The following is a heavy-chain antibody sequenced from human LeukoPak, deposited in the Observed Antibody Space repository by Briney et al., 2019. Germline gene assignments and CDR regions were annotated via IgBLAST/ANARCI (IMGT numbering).Heavy chain of an antibody. CDR1: GGTFSSYA. D-gene: IGHD2-15*01. Sequence: SVKVSCKASGGTFSSYAISWVRLAPGQGLEWMGGIIPIFGTANYAQKFQGRVTITTDESTSTAYMELSSLRSEDTAVYYCARGGPEGYCSGGSCYPPLRYFDYWGQGTLVTVSS. V-gene: IGHV1-69*05. CDR2: IIPIFGTA. J-gene: IGHJ4*02. CDR3: ARGGPEGYCSGGSCYPPLRYFDY.